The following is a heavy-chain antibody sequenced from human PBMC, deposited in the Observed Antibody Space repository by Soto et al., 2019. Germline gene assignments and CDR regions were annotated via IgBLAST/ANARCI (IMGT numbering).Heavy chain of an antibody. Sequence: PXGSLILSCSASGFNLSSYAMHWVRPAPGKGLEYVSALRSSCNSTNYADSVKGRFAVSRENSNNTLYLQMISLRTEDTAVYYCVEGSGSYYYYYVMDGSGRGTTVTVSS. CDR1: GFNLSSYA. CDR2: LRSSCNST. J-gene: IGHJ6*02. V-gene: IGHV3-64D*06. CDR3: VEGSGSYYYYYVMDG. D-gene: IGHD3-10*01.